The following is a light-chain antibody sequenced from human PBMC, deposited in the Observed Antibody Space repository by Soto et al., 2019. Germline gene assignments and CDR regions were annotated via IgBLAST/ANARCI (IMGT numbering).Light chain of an antibody. CDR2: DAS. V-gene: IGKV1-33*01. J-gene: IGKJ4*01. CDR3: QQYDNLPLT. CDR1: QDISNY. Sequence: DIQMTHSPSSLSASVGDRVTITCQASQDISNYLNWYQQKPGKTPKLLIYDASNLETGVPSRFSGSGSGTDFTFTISSLQHEDIATYYCQQYDNLPLTFGGGTKVEIK.